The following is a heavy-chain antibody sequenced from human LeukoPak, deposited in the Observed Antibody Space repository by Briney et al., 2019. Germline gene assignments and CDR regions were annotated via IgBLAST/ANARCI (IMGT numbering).Heavy chain of an antibody. J-gene: IGHJ4*02. CDR1: GFTFDDYG. Sequence: GGSLRLSCAASGFTFDDYGMSWVRQAPGKGLEWVSGITWNGGSTGFADSVKGRFTISRDNAKNSLYLQMNGLSAEETASYYCARGGQLVTYFDYWGQGTLVTVSS. D-gene: IGHD6-6*01. CDR2: ITWNGGST. CDR3: ARGGQLVTYFDY. V-gene: IGHV3-20*04.